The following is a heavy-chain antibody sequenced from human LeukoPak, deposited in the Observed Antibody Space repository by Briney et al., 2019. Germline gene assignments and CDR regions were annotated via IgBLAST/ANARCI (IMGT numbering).Heavy chain of an antibody. CDR1: GGSISSSSYY. CDR3: ARRGKWLVRDAFDI. V-gene: IGHV4-39*01. D-gene: IGHD6-19*01. Sequence: PSETLSLTCIVSGGSISSSSYYWGWIRQPPGKGLEWIGSIYYSGSTYYNPSLKSRVTMSVDTSKNQFSLRLSSVTAADTAVYYCARRGKWLVRDAFDIWGQGTMVTVSS. CDR2: IYYSGST. J-gene: IGHJ3*02.